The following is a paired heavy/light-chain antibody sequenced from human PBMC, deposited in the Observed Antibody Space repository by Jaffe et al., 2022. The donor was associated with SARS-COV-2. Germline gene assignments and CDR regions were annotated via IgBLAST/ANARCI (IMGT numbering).Light chain of an antibody. CDR2: DNN. CDR3: QSFDMSLSDSV. V-gene: IGLV1-40*01. CDR1: NSNIGVGYP. Sequence: QSVLTQPPSVSGAPGQRVTISCTGSNSNIGVGYPVNWYQQFPGTAPKLVIYDNNNRPSGVPDRFSGSKSGTSASLAITGLQAEDEADYYCQSFDMSLSDSVFGGGTRLTVL. J-gene: IGLJ3*02.
Heavy chain of an antibody. J-gene: IGHJ5*01. Sequence: QVQLVESGGGVVQPGKSLRLSCAASGFIFSNYGMHWVRQAPGKGLEWLALTRNDGTEEFYADSAQGRFIISRDNSRNTIYLQMNSLRTDDTALYYCAKDGNQGSSWFDYWGQGILVTVSS. CDR2: TRNDGTEE. V-gene: IGHV3-30*18. D-gene: IGHD6-13*01. CDR3: AKDGNQGSSWFDY. CDR1: GFIFSNYG.